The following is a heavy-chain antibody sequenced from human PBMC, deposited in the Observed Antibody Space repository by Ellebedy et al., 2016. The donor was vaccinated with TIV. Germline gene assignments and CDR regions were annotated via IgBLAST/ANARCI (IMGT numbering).Heavy chain of an antibody. Sequence: ASVKVSCKAFGGTFSTYALNWVRQAPGQGLEWIGAFLPMFGTATSAQKFQGRVTITADESMTTAYMDLSSLRFDDTAVYYCARGGVAVAGRMSYWGQGTTVTVSS. CDR1: GGTFSTYA. CDR3: ARGGVAVAGRMSY. V-gene: IGHV1-69*13. J-gene: IGHJ6*02. CDR2: FLPMFGTA. D-gene: IGHD6-19*01.